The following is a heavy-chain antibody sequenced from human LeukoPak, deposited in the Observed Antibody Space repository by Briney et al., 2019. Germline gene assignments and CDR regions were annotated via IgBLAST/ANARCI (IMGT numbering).Heavy chain of an antibody. Sequence: GESLKISCKGSGYRFTNYWIGWVRQMPGKGLEWMGIILPGDSETRYSPSFQGQVTISADKSISTAYLQWSSLKASDTAIYYCARHSVTGTIKYYYYGMDVWGQGTTVTVSS. CDR2: ILPGDSET. CDR1: GYRFTNYW. CDR3: ARHSVTGTIKYYYYGMDV. J-gene: IGHJ6*02. D-gene: IGHD1-20*01. V-gene: IGHV5-51*01.